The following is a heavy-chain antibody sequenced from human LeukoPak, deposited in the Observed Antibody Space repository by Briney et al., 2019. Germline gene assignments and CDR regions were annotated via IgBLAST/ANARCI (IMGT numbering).Heavy chain of an antibody. J-gene: IGHJ6*03. CDR2: TYYRSKWYN. Sequence: SQTLSLTCAISGDSVSSNSAAWNWIRQSPSRGLEWLGRTYYRSKWYNDYAVSVKSRITINPDTSKNQFSLQLNSVTPEDTAVYYCASGSYYVVADSYYYYYMDVWGKGTTVTVSS. CDR1: GDSVSSNSAA. CDR3: ASGSYYVVADSYYYYYMDV. V-gene: IGHV6-1*01. D-gene: IGHD1-26*01.